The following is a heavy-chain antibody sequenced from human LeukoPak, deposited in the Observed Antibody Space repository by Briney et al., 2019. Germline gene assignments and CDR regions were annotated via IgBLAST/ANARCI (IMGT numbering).Heavy chain of an antibody. D-gene: IGHD3-10*01. CDR2: ISAYNGNT. CDR3: ARARYYYGSGSTYWFDP. J-gene: IGHJ5*02. CDR1: GYTFTSYG. V-gene: IGHV1-18*01. Sequence: ASVMVSCKASGYTFTSYGISWVRQAPGQGLEWMGWISAYNGNTNYAQKLQGRVTMTTDTSTSTAYMELRSLRSDDTAVYYCARARYYYGSGSTYWFDPWGQGTLVTVSS.